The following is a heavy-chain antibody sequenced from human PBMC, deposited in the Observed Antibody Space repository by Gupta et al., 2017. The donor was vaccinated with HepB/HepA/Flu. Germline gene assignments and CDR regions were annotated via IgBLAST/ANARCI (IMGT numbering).Heavy chain of an antibody. D-gene: IGHD5-12*01. CDR3: ARDREMATIDLRRGGYFDY. V-gene: IGHV3-30-3*01. CDR1: GFTFSSYA. J-gene: IGHJ4*02. CDR2: ISYDGSNK. Sequence: QVQLVESGGGVVQPGRSLRLSCAASGFTFSSYAMHWVRQAPGKGLEWVAVISYDGSNKYYADSVKGRFTISRDNSKNTLYLQMNSLRAEDTAVYYCARDREMATIDLRRGGYFDYWGQGTLVTVSS.